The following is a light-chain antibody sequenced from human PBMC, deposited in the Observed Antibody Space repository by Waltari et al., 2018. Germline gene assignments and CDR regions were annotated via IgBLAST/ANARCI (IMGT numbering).Light chain of an antibody. CDR1: HYISKH. CDR3: QQYVHLVT. V-gene: IGKV1-33*01. CDR2: DAS. J-gene: IGKJ5*01. Sequence: DIQMTQSPSSLSASVGDRVTIACQASHYISKHLNWYQQKLGKAPKLLIYDASNLETGVPSRFSGGGSGTDFTFTISSLQPEDIATYYCQQYVHLVTFGQGTRLEI.